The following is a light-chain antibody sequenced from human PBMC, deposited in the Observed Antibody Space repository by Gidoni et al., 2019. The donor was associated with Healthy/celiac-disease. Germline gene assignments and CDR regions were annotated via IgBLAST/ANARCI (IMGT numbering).Light chain of an antibody. CDR1: LVLCRSF. J-gene: IGKJ3*01. CDR2: GAS. Sequence: GTRSLPRGEPATLSCLADLVLCRSFIAWYQQNPGLTPRLLIYGASLRATGSPNMFRGGGSETDFTLPINRLVPRDFDMYLFARYVTSPITCGPGTKVDIK. V-gene: IGKV3-20*01. CDR3: ARYVTSPIT.